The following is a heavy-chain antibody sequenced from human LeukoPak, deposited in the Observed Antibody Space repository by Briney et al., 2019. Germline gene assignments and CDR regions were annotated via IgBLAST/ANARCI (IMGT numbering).Heavy chain of an antibody. Sequence: PSATLSLTCAVYGGSFSGYYWSWIRQPPGKGLEWIGEINHSGSTHYNPSLKSRVTISVDTSKNQFSLKLSSVTAADTAVYYCARVRVFNLPDYWGQGTLVTVSS. CDR3: ARVRVFNLPDY. J-gene: IGHJ4*02. CDR1: GGSFSGYY. CDR2: INHSGST. V-gene: IGHV4-34*01.